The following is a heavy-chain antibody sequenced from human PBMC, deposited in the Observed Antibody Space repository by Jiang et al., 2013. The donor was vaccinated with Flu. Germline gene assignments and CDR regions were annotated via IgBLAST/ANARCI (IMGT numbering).Heavy chain of an antibody. CDR3: AHSLYSGYGVSFDY. Sequence: KPTQTLTLTCTLSGFSLSTSGVGVGWIRQPPGKALEWLALIYWNDDKRYSPSLKSRLTITKDTSKNQVVLTMTNMDPVDTATYYCAHSLYSGYGVSFDYWGQGTLVTVSS. CDR1: GFSLSTSGVG. CDR2: IYWNDDK. J-gene: IGHJ4*02. V-gene: IGHV2-5*01. D-gene: IGHD5-12*01.